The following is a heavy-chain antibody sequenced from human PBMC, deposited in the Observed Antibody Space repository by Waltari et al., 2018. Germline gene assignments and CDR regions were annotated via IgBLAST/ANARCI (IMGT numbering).Heavy chain of an antibody. CDR3: ARGLEYSSSWYYFDY. D-gene: IGHD6-13*01. CDR2: IKHSGST. V-gene: IGHV4-34*01. CDR1: GGSFSGYY. J-gene: IGHJ4*02. Sequence: QVQLQQWGAGLLKPSETLSLTCAVNGGSFSGYYWSWIRQPPGKGREWIGEIKHSGSTNYNPSRKSRVTISVETSKNQFSLKLSSVTAADTAVYYCARGLEYSSSWYYFDYWGQGTLVTVSS.